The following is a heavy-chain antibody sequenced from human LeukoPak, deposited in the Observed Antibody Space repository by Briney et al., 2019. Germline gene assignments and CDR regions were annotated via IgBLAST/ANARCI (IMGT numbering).Heavy chain of an antibody. CDR1: GFTFSSYA. CDR2: ISGSGGST. J-gene: IGHJ4*02. Sequence: PGGSLRLSCAASGFTFSSYAMSWVRQAPGKGLEWVSAISGSGGSTYYADSVKGRFTISRDNSKNTLYLQMNSLRAEDTAVYYCASLGSSGWFVEGRSYFDYWGQGTLVTVSS. D-gene: IGHD6-19*01. CDR3: ASLGSSGWFVEGRSYFDY. V-gene: IGHV3-23*01.